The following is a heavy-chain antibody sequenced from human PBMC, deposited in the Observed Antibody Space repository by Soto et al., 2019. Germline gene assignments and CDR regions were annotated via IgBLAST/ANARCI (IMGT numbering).Heavy chain of an antibody. CDR1: GGSISSYY. V-gene: IGHV4-59*01. J-gene: IGHJ5*02. Sequence: SETLSLTCTVSGGSISSYYWSWIRQPSGKGLEWIGYIYYSGSTNYNPSLKSRVTISVDTSKNQFSLKLSSVTAADTAVYYCAREMATIKGDWFDPWGQGTLVTVSS. CDR3: AREMATIKGDWFDP. D-gene: IGHD5-12*01. CDR2: IYYSGST.